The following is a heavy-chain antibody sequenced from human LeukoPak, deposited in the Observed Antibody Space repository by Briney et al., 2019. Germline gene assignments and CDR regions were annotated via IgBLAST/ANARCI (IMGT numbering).Heavy chain of an antibody. CDR1: GGSFSGYY. J-gene: IGHJ6*03. CDR2: IYTSGST. Sequence: PSETLSLTCAVYGGSFSGYYWSWIRQPAGKGLEWIGRIYTSGSTNYNPSLKSRVTMSVDTSKNQFSLKLSSVTAADTAVYYCARDLRETMVRGVMFHYYYYMDVWGKGTTVTISS. V-gene: IGHV4-4*07. D-gene: IGHD3-10*01. CDR3: ARDLRETMVRGVMFHYYYYMDV.